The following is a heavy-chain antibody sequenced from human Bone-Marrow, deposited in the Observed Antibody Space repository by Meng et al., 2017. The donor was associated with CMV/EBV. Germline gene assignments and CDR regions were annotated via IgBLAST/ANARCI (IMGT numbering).Heavy chain of an antibody. Sequence: KVSCKGSGYSFTTHWIGWVRQMPGKGLEWMGIIYPGDSDTRYSPSFQGQVTISVDKSINTAYLHLSSLKASDTAMYYCATDFGYCTNTNCYFASPIWGQGTMVTVSS. V-gene: IGHV5-51*01. D-gene: IGHD2-2*01. J-gene: IGHJ3*02. CDR3: ATDFGYCTNTNCYFASPI. CDR1: GYSFTTHW. CDR2: IYPGDSDT.